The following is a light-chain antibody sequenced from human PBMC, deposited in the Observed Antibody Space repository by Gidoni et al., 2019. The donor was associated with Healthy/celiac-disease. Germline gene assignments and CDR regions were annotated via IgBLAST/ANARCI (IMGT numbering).Light chain of an antibody. CDR3: QQYGSSSPT. CDR1: QSVSSSY. Sequence: EIVLTQSPGTLSLSPGERATLSCRASQSVSSSYLAWYQQKPGQAPRLLIYGASSRATGIPDRFSGSGSGTDFTLTSSRLEPEDFAVYYCQQYGSSSPTFGQGTRLEIK. V-gene: IGKV3-20*01. CDR2: GAS. J-gene: IGKJ5*01.